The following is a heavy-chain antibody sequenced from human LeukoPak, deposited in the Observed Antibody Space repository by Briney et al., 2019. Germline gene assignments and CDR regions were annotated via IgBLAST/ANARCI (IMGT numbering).Heavy chain of an antibody. D-gene: IGHD1-7*01. Sequence: GGSLRLSCAASGFTFSSYWMSWVRQAPGKGLEWVANIKEDGSDKNYVDSVRGRFTISRDNAKNAPYLQMNSLRAEDTAVYYCGREIPGGTTSLDCWGQGTVVTVSS. J-gene: IGHJ4*02. CDR2: IKEDGSDK. V-gene: IGHV3-7*04. CDR1: GFTFSSYW. CDR3: GREIPGGTTSLDC.